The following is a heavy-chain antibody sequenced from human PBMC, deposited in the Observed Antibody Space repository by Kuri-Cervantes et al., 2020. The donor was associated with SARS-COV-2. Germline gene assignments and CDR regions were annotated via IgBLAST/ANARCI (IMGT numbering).Heavy chain of an antibody. J-gene: IGHJ3*02. CDR2: INTNTGNP. V-gene: IGHV7-4-1*02. D-gene: IGHD3-22*01. Sequence: APVKVSCKASGYTFTSYAMNWVRQAPGQGLEWMGWINTNTGNPTYAQGFTGRFVFSLDTSVSTAYLQISSLKAEDTAVYYCARDLDLKGADSSGYGAFDIWGQGTMVTVSS. CDR3: ARDLDLKGADSSGYGAFDI. CDR1: GYTFTSYA.